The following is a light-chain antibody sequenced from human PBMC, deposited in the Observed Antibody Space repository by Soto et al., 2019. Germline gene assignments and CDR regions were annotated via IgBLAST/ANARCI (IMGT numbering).Light chain of an antibody. CDR1: QSISTL. V-gene: IGKV1-5*03. Sequence: DIQMTQSPSTLYASVGDRVTITCRASQSISTLWAWYQQKPGKAPKLLFYTASNLERGVPSRFSGSGSGTEFTLTISSLQPDDFSNYYCQQHNSYPRTFCQWTKVEMK. J-gene: IGKJ1*01. CDR2: TAS. CDR3: QQHNSYPRT.